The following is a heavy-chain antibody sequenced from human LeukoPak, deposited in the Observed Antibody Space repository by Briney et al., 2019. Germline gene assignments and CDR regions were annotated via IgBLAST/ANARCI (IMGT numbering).Heavy chain of an antibody. CDR3: ARDPDSGSYGVLDY. J-gene: IGHJ4*02. D-gene: IGHD1-26*01. Sequence: PGGSLRLSCAASGFTFSSYAMSWVRQAPGRGLEWVSAISGSGGSTYYADSVKGRFTISRDNSKNTPYLQMNILRAEDTGIYYCARDPDSGSYGVLDYWGQGSLVTVSS. CDR1: GFTFSSYA. CDR2: ISGSGGST. V-gene: IGHV3-23*01.